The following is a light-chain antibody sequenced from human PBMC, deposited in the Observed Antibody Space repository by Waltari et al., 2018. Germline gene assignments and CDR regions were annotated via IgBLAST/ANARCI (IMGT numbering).Light chain of an antibody. CDR1: SGPSSHI. CDR3: QTGGHGTWV. V-gene: IGLV4-69*01. J-gene: IGLJ3*02. Sequence: QLVLTQSPSASASLGDSVKLTCTLSSGPSSHIIAWHQQQPEKGPRYLMKVNSDGSHSKGDEIPDRFSGSSSGAERYLTISSVQSEDEADYYCQTGGHGTWVFGGGTTLTVL. CDR2: VNSDGSH.